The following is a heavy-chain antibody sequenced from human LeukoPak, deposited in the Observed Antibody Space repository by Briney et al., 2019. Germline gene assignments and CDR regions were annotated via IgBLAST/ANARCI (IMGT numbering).Heavy chain of an antibody. D-gene: IGHD6-13*01. V-gene: IGHV1-2*02. CDR2: INTDNGGP. Sequence: ASVKVSCKASGYPFTGYYLHWVRQAPGQGLEWMGWINTDNGGPYYAQKFKGRFAMTRDTSINTDYMELRSLTSDDTATYFCARGSSSWDAFDLWGQGTRVTVSS. CDR1: GYPFTGYY. J-gene: IGHJ3*01. CDR3: ARGSSSWDAFDL.